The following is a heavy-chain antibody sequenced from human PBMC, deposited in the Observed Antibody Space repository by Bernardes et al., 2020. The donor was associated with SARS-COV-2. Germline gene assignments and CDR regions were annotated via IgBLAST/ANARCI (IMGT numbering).Heavy chain of an antibody. D-gene: IGHD4-4*01. CDR1: GFRFSFYD. V-gene: IGHV3-23*01. Sequence: VGSLRLSCAASGFRFSFYDMTWVRQAPGKGLEWVSGFGGRPERASYADSVKGRFTISKDNSKNTLFLQMNSLRAEDTALYFCVRESNTREGYSLSPNLLDYWGQGTLVTVSS. CDR2: FGGRPERA. CDR3: VRESNTREGYSLSPNLLDY. J-gene: IGHJ4*02.